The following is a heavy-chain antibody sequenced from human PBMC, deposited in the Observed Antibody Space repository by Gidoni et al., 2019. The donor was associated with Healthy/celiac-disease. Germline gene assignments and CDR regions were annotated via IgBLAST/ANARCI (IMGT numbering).Heavy chain of an antibody. Sequence: EVQLLESGGDLVQPGGSLRLSCEASEFTYRSYAMSWVRQSPWKGLEWVSAISGSGGSTDYADSVNGRFTISRDNSKNTLYLQMNSLRADYTAVYYCAKRWNSRFLEWLLFNAFDIWCQVTMVTVSS. V-gene: IGHV3-23*01. J-gene: IGHJ3*02. CDR1: EFTYRSYA. D-gene: IGHD3-3*01. CDR3: AKRWNSRFLEWLLFNAFDI. CDR2: ISGSGGST.